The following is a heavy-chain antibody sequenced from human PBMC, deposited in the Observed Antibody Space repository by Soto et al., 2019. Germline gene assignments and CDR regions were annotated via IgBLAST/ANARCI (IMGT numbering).Heavy chain of an antibody. J-gene: IGHJ3*02. Sequence: GESLKISCAASGFTFSSYSMNWVRQAPGKGLEWVSYISSSSSTIYYADSVKGRFTISRDNAKNSLYLQMNSLRDEDTAVYYCAREGLGGSSGWPHDAFDIWGQGTMVTVSS. CDR3: AREGLGGSSGWPHDAFDI. CDR1: GFTFSSYS. V-gene: IGHV3-48*02. D-gene: IGHD6-19*01. CDR2: ISSSSSTI.